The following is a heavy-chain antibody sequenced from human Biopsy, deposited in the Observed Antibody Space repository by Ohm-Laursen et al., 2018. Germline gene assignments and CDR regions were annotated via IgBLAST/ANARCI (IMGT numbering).Heavy chain of an antibody. CDR1: GFSFSDYH. D-gene: IGHD4-23*01. CDR3: GRDTRWSPYSMDA. J-gene: IGHJ6*02. V-gene: IGHV3-11*01. CDR2: ISGGGTK. Sequence: SLRLSCTASGFSFSDYHMRWIRQAPGRGLEWVSYISGGGTKYYGDSMKGRVTISRDNAKNSLYLQMHSLRAEDTAVYYCGRDTRWSPYSMDAWGQGTTVTVSS.